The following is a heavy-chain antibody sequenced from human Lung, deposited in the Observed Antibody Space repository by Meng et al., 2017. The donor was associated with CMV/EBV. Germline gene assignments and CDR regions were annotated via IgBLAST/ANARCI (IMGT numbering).Heavy chain of an antibody. V-gene: IGHV3-7*01. CDR3: ARSWAEYCSGGCCYGAVDV. D-gene: IGHD2-15*01. CDR2: IKKDGSEK. Sequence: GESLKISCVASEATVPNDWMSWVRQAPGKGLEWVAKIKKDGSEKYYVDSVKGRFTIFRDNAKNSLYLQMNSLIVEDTSVYYCARSWAEYCSGGCCYGAVDVWGQGTMVTVSS. CDR1: EATVPNDW. J-gene: IGHJ3*01.